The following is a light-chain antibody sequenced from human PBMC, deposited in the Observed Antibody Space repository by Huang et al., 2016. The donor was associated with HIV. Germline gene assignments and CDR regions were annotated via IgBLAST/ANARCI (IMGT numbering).Light chain of an antibody. Sequence: EIVLTQSPATLSVSPGERATLSCRASQSISTYLAWYQHKPPHAPSLLIYGASTSASGIPARFSGSGSGTEFTFTISSLQSEDFAVYYCQQYNNWPPEVTFGPGTKVDIK. CDR1: QSISTY. J-gene: IGKJ3*01. V-gene: IGKV3-15*01. CDR2: GAS. CDR3: QQYNNWPPEVT.